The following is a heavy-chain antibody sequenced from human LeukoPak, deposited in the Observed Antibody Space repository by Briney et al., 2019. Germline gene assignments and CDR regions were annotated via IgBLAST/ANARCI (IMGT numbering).Heavy chain of an antibody. J-gene: IGHJ4*02. CDR3: ERESERGMGY. Sequence: KPGGSLRLSCAASGFTFSSYSMNWVRQAPGKGLEWVSSISSTSTYIYHADSVKGRFTISRDNAKNSLYLQMNSLRAEDTALYYCERESERGMGYWGQGSLVTVSS. D-gene: IGHD3-16*01. V-gene: IGHV3-21*01. CDR1: GFTFSSYS. CDR2: ISSTSTYI.